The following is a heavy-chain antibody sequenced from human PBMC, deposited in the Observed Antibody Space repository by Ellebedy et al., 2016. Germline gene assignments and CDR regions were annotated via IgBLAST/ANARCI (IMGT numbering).Heavy chain of an antibody. V-gene: IGHV3-30*18. CDR2: ISDDGSHK. J-gene: IGHJ6*02. CDR3: AKVRSPDLYNNNDGMDV. D-gene: IGHD3-10*01. CDR1: GFTFSRYG. Sequence: GGSLRLSXAASGFTFSRYGMHWVRQAPGKGLEWVAVISDDGSHKDYTDSVKGRFTISRDSSKTSVSLQMNSLRVEDTAVYYCAKVRSPDLYNNNDGMDVWGQGTTVTVSS.